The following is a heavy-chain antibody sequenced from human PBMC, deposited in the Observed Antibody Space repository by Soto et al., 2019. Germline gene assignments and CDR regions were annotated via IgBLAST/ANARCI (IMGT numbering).Heavy chain of an antibody. V-gene: IGHV1-69*01. CDR2: IIPIIDTP. CDR3: ARGTAFVLPMEY. J-gene: IGHJ4*02. Sequence: QVQLVQSGAEVKKPGSSVKVSCKASGGSFSSHAINWVRQAPGQGLGWMGGIIPIIDTPKYAQKFQGRVAITADASTYTAYMELSSLRSDDTAVYYCARGTAFVLPMEYWGQGTLVTVSS. D-gene: IGHD2-8*01. CDR1: GGSFSSHA.